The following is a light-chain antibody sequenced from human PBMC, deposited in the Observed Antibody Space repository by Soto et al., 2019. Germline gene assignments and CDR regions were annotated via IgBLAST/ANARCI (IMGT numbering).Light chain of an antibody. V-gene: IGKV1-5*03. CDR3: QQYNSYSPLT. CDR2: KAS. J-gene: IGKJ4*01. CDR1: QSISSW. Sequence: DIQMTQSPSTLSASVGYRVTITCRASQSISSWLAWYQQKPGKAPRLLIYKASDLESGVPSRFSGSGSGTDFTLTIRSLQPDDFATYYCQQYNSYSPLTCGGGTKGDIK.